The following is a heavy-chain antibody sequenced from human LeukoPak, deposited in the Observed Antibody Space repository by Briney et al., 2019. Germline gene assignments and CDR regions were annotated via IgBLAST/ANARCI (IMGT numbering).Heavy chain of an antibody. CDR1: GFTFTSYN. CDR2: ITSSSSYI. Sequence: GGSLRLSCAASGFTFTSYNMNWVRQAPGKGLEWVSSITSSSSYIYYADSVKGRFTISRDNAKNSLYLQMDSLRVEDTAVYYCARDPYSGNYGAYYYYYMDVWGKGTTVTISS. CDR3: ARDPYSGNYGAYYYYYMDV. J-gene: IGHJ6*03. D-gene: IGHD1-26*01. V-gene: IGHV3-21*06.